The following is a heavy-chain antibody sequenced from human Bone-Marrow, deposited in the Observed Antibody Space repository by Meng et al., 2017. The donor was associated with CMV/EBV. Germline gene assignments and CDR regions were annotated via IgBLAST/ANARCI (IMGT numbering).Heavy chain of an antibody. CDR2: IYSSGST. Sequence: GESLKISCAASGFAVNSYYMSWVRQAPGKGLEWVSVIYSSGSTYFADSVKGRFTVSRDRSKNMLYLQMDSLRAEDTAVYYCARDRGDLMYYFDLWGQGSLVTVYS. J-gene: IGHJ4*02. D-gene: IGHD3-10*01. CDR3: ARDRGDLMYYFDL. CDR1: GFAVNSYY. V-gene: IGHV3-53*01.